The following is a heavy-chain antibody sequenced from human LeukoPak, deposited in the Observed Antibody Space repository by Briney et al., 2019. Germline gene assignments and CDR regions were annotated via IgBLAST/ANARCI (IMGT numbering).Heavy chain of an antibody. CDR3: ARSELLLGDNFDH. Sequence: GGSLRLSCAASGFTFSSYGMHWVRQAPGKGLEWVAVISYDGSNKYYADSVKGRFTISRDNSKNTLYLQMNSLRAEDTAVYYCARSELLLGDNFDHWGQGTLVTVSS. D-gene: IGHD2-15*01. J-gene: IGHJ4*02. CDR2: ISYDGSNK. V-gene: IGHV3-30*03. CDR1: GFTFSSYG.